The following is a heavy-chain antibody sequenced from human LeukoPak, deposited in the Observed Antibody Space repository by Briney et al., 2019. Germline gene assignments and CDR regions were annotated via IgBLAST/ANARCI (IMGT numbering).Heavy chain of an antibody. Sequence: PSETLSLTCTVSGDSISSGDYYWSWIRQPAGKGLEWIGRISSSGSTNYNPSLKSRVTISVDTSKNQFSLKLSSVTAADTAVYFCARDSYNWNVDAFDPWGQGTLVTVSS. CDR2: ISSSGST. J-gene: IGHJ5*02. CDR3: ARDSYNWNVDAFDP. CDR1: GDSISSGDYY. D-gene: IGHD1-20*01. V-gene: IGHV4-61*02.